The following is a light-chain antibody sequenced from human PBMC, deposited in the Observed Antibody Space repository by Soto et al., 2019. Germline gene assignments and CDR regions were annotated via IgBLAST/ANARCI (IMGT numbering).Light chain of an antibody. CDR1: QSVSSSY. V-gene: IGKV3-20*01. J-gene: IGKJ2*01. CDR3: QQYGSSPLT. CDR2: GAS. Sequence: EIVLTQSPGTLSLSPGERATLSCRASQSVSSSYLAWYQQKPGQAPRLLIYGASSRATGIPARFGGSGSGTDFTLTISRLEPEDFAVSYCQQYGSSPLTFGQGTKLEIK.